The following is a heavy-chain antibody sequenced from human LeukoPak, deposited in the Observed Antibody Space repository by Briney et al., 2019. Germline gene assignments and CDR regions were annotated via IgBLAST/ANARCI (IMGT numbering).Heavy chain of an antibody. J-gene: IGHJ4*02. D-gene: IGHD6-19*01. CDR3: ARDGGSGWYNYFDY. CDR1: GFTFSSYA. V-gene: IGHV3-30*01. CDR2: ISYDGSNK. Sequence: PGGSLRLSCAASGFTFSSYAMHWVRQAPGKGLEWVAVISYDGSNKYYADSVKGRFTISRDNSKNTLYLQMNSLRAEDTAVYYCARDGGSGWYNYFDYWGQGTLVTVSS.